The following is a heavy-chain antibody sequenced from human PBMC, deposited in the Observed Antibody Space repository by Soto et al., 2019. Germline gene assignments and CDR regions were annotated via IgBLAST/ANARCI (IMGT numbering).Heavy chain of an antibody. Sequence: QVLLHESGPGLVKPSGTLSLTCTVSGVSISRGEWWSWVRQAPGKELQWIGEIPHSAGTSSHPSLRSRVSLSVDTSKNQFSLNLKSVTAADTGVYYCARLVYDTRLNYLYLDSWGQGLLVTLSS. CDR2: IPHSAGT. D-gene: IGHD3-22*01. CDR1: GVSISRGEW. J-gene: IGHJ4*02. CDR3: ARLVYDTRLNYLYLDS. V-gene: IGHV4-4*02.